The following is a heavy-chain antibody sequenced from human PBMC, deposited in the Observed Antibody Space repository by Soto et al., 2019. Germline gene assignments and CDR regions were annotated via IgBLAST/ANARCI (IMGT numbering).Heavy chain of an antibody. CDR1: GGSISNNDYY. CDR2: IFYSGST. V-gene: IGHV4-30-4*01. D-gene: IGHD3-3*01. Sequence: QVQLQESGPGLVKPSQTLALTCTVSGGSISNNDYYWSWIRQPPGKGLECIGYIFYSGSTYYNPSLESRITMSVDTSKNQFSLQLSSVTPADTAVYFCARAISGVVLARYSMDVWGQGTTVTVSS. CDR3: ARAISGVVLARYSMDV. J-gene: IGHJ6*02.